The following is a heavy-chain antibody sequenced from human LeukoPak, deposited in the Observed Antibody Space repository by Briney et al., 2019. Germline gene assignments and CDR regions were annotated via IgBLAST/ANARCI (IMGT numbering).Heavy chain of an antibody. CDR3: ARVRRHCSSTSCQEHYFDY. CDR1: GGSISSYY. J-gene: IGHJ4*02. CDR2: IYYSGST. D-gene: IGHD2-2*01. Sequence: SETLSLTCIVSGGSISSYYWSWIRQPPGKGLEWIGYIYYSGSTNYNPSLKSRVTISVDTSKTQFSLKLSSVTAADTAVYYCARVRRHCSSTSCQEHYFDYWGQGTLVTVSS. V-gene: IGHV4-59*01.